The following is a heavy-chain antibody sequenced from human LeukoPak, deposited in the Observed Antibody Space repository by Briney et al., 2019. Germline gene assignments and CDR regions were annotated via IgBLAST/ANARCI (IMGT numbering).Heavy chain of an antibody. CDR2: MTGTTGNT. CDR1: GFTFRNYP. Sequence: GGSLRLSCEASGFTFRNYPMSWVRQAPGKGLEWVSAMTGTTGNTYYADSLEGRFTISRDNAKNMLYLQMDSLEAEDTAVYYCAKDSDPYYYYGMGVWGQGTTVTVSS. J-gene: IGHJ6*01. V-gene: IGHV3-23*01. CDR3: AKDSDPYYYYGMGV.